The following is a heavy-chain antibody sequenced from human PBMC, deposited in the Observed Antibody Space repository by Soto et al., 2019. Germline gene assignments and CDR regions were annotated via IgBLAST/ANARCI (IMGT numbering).Heavy chain of an antibody. D-gene: IGHD4-17*01. J-gene: IGHJ4*02. Sequence: QLQLQESGSGLVKPSQTLSLTCAVSGGSISSGGYSWSWIRQPPGKGLEWIGYIYHSGSNYYNPSLTRRVTISVARSKNQFALKLSSVTAADTAVYYCARATVTRVDYWGQRTLVTVSS. V-gene: IGHV4-30-2*01. CDR2: IYHSGSN. CDR3: ARATVTRVDY. CDR1: GGSISSGGYS.